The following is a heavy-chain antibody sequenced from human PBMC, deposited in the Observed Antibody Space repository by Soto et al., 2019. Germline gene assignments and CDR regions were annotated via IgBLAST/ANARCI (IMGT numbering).Heavy chain of an antibody. Sequence: GGSLRLSCAASGFTFSSYSMNWVRQAPGKGLEWVSSISSSSSYIYYADSVKGRFTISRDNAKNSLYLQMNSLRAEDTAVYYCARELQLVSNSGEEYWGQGTMVRVSA. J-gene: IGHJ4*02. D-gene: IGHD3-10*01. CDR3: ARELQLVSNSGEEY. V-gene: IGHV3-21*01. CDR2: ISSSSSYI. CDR1: GFTFSSYS.